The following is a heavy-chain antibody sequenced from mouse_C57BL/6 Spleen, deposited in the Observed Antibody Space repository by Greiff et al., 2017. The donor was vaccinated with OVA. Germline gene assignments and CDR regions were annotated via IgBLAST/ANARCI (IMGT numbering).Heavy chain of an antibody. D-gene: IGHD2-5*01. CDR2: IDPSDSYT. CDR1: GYTFTSYW. Sequence: VQLQQSGAELVMPGASVKLSCKASGYTFTSYWMHWVKQRPGQGLEWIGEIDPSDSYTNYNQKFKGKSTLTVDKSSSTAYMQLSSLTSEDSAVYYCARDYSKDFDVWGTGTTVTVSS. V-gene: IGHV1-69*01. CDR3: ARDYSKDFDV. J-gene: IGHJ1*03.